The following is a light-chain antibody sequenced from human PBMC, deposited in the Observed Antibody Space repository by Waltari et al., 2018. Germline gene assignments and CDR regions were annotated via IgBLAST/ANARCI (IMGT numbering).Light chain of an antibody. CDR3: QQRKSWPLT. V-gene: IGKV3-11*01. J-gene: IGKJ4*01. Sequence: EIVLTQSPATLSLSPGQRATLSCWASQSVDYYLAWYQQKPGQAPGLLIYDASNRATGIPDRFSGGGSGTDFTLTISSLEPEDFAVYFCQQRKSWPLTFGGGTKVEIK. CDR2: DAS. CDR1: QSVDYY.